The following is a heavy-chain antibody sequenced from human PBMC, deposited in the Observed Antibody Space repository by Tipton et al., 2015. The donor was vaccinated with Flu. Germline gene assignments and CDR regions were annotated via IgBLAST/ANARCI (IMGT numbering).Heavy chain of an antibody. CDR3: ARENRNSDWTLVYSGMDV. V-gene: IGHV3-53*01. J-gene: IGHJ6*02. D-gene: IGHD1-1*01. CDR1: GFSVSDAY. Sequence: SLRLSCTASGFSVSDAYMTWVRQAPGKGLHWVSTFYKGGSTYYADSVKGRFSISRDNSKNMVHLQLNSLTVEDTAVYFCARENRNSDWTLVYSGMDVWGQVTTFVVSS. CDR2: FYKGGST.